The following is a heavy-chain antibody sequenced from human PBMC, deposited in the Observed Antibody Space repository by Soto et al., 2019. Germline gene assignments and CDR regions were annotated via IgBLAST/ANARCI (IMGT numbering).Heavy chain of an antibody. CDR3: ARDPYYDFWSGYHLYGMDV. J-gene: IGHJ6*02. D-gene: IGHD3-3*01. CDR2: INHSGST. CDR1: GGSFSGYY. Sequence: SETLSLTCAVYGGSFSGYYWSWIRQPPGKGLGWIGEINHSGSTNYNPSLKSRVTISVDTSKNQFSLKLSSVTAADTAVYYCARDPYYDFWSGYHLYGMDVWGQGTTVTVSS. V-gene: IGHV4-34*01.